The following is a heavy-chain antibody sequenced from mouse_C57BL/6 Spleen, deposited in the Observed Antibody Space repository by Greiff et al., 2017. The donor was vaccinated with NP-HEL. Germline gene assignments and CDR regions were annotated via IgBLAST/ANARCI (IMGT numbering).Heavy chain of an antibody. CDR2: IDPSDSYT. D-gene: IGHD3-3*01. J-gene: IGHJ2*01. CDR1: GYTFTSYW. Sequence: VQLQESGAELVKPGASVKLSCKASGYTFTSYWMQWVKQRPGQGLEWIGEIDPSDSYTNYNQKFKGKATLTVDTSSSTAYMQLSSLTSEDSAVYYCARAEGKGAEDYWGQGTTLTVSS. V-gene: IGHV1-50*01. CDR3: ARAEGKGAEDY.